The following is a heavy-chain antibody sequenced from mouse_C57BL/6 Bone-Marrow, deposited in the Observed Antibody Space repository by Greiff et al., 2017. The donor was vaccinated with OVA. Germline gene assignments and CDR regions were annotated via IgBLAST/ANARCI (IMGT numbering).Heavy chain of an antibody. J-gene: IGHJ2*01. CDR2: INPGSGGT. D-gene: IGHD1-1*01. V-gene: IGHV1-54*01. CDR3: ARFIDGNYGSSYFDY. Sequence: VQLQQSGAELVRPGTSVKVSCKASGYAFTNYLIEWVKQRPGQGLEWIGVINPGSGGTNYNEKFKGKATLTADKSSSTAYMQLSSLTSEDSAVYFCARFIDGNYGSSYFDYWGQGTTLTVSS. CDR1: GYAFTNYL.